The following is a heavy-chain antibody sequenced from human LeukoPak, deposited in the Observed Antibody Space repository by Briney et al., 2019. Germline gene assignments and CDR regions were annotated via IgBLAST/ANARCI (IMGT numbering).Heavy chain of an antibody. V-gene: IGHV1-2*02. CDR2: INPNSGGT. Sequence: ASVKVSCKASGYTFTGYYMHWVRQAPGQGLEWMGWINPNSGGTNYAQKFQGRVTMTRDTSISKAYMELSRLRSDDTAVYYCARSRFRQQLVLAKPAEYFQHWGQGTLVTVSS. CDR3: ARSRFRQQLVLAKPAEYFQH. CDR1: GYTFTGYY. J-gene: IGHJ1*01. D-gene: IGHD6-13*01.